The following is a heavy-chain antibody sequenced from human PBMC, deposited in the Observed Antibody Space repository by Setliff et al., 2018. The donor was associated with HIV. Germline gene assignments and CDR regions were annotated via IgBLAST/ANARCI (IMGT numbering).Heavy chain of an antibody. CDR2: IYHSGSA. V-gene: IGHV4-38-2*01. J-gene: IGHJ4*02. CDR3: VRVFYDATDYYAPLFDY. D-gene: IGHD3-22*01. Sequence: SETLSLTCAVSNYSISSAYYWGWIRHPPGKGLEWIGSIYHSGSAQYNSSLQSRVSMSADTSKNQFSLRLTSVTVADTAVYFCVRVFYDATDYYAPLFDYWGQGTLVTVSS. CDR1: NYSISSAYY.